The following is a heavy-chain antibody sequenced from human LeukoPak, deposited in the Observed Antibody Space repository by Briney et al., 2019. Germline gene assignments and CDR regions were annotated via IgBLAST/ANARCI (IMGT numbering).Heavy chain of an antibody. J-gene: IGHJ3*02. Sequence: GASVKVSCKASGYTFTSYYMHWVRQAPGQGLEWMGIINPSGGSTSYAQKFQGRVTMTRDTSTSTVYMELSSLRSEDTAVYYCAYRDYYDSSGYYYGRAFDIWGQGTMVTVSS. D-gene: IGHD3-22*01. V-gene: IGHV1-46*01. CDR2: INPSGGST. CDR1: GYTFTSYY. CDR3: AYRDYYDSSGYYYGRAFDI.